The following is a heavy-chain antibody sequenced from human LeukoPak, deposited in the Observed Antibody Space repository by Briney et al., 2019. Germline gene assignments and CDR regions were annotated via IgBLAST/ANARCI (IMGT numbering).Heavy chain of an antibody. CDR3: ARGYSYGRGPDAFDI. CDR1: GFTFSSYA. CDR2: ISYDGSNK. D-gene: IGHD5-18*01. J-gene: IGHJ3*02. Sequence: PGGSLRLSCAASGFTFSSYAMHWVRQAPGKGLEWVAVISYDGSNKYYADSVKGRFTISRDNSKNTLYLQMNSLRAEDTAVYYCARGYSYGRGPDAFDIWGQGTMVTVSS. V-gene: IGHV3-30*04.